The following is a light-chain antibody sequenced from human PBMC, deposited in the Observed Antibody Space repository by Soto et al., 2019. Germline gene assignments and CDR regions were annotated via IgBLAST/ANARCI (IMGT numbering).Light chain of an antibody. Sequence: IVMTQSPVTLSVSPGETANLSCRASQTVTSNLAWYQQKPGRSPRLLLSGASTRATGIPARFSGSGSGTEFTLTISRLQSEDLAVYYCQQYNDWPRTFGQGTKVDIK. CDR1: QTVTSN. J-gene: IGKJ1*01. V-gene: IGKV3-15*01. CDR3: QQYNDWPRT. CDR2: GAS.